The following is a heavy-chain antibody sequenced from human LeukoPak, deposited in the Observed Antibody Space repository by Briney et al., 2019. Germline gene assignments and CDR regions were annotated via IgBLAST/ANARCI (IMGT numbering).Heavy chain of an antibody. CDR1: GFTFSSYA. CDR3: ARVAVDHGLCIDY. CDR2: ISCDGSNK. D-gene: IGHD2-15*01. J-gene: IGHJ4*02. V-gene: IGHV3-30*04. Sequence: PGRSLRLSCAASGFTFSSYAMHWVRQAPGKGLEWVAVISCDGSNKYYADSVKGRFTISRDNSKNTLYLQMNSLRAEDTAVYYCARVAVDHGLCIDYWGQGTLVTVSS.